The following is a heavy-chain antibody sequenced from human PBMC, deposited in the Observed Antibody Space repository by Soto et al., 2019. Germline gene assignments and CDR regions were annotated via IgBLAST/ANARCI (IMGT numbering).Heavy chain of an antibody. Sequence: QVQLVQSGAEVKKPGASVKVSCKASGYTFTSYAMHWVRQAPGQRLEWMGWINAGNVKTKYSQKFQGRVTITRDTSASTAYMELSSRRSEDTAVYYCARDLGGWPDYWGQGTLVTVSS. CDR3: ARDLGGWPDY. V-gene: IGHV1-3*01. CDR1: GYTFTSYA. J-gene: IGHJ4*02. CDR2: INAGNVKT. D-gene: IGHD2-15*01.